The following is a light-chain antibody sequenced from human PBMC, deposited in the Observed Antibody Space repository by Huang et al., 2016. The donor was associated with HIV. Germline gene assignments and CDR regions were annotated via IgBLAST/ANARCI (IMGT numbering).Light chain of an antibody. CDR3: QQRSKSLT. V-gene: IGKV3-11*01. CDR2: EAS. J-gene: IGKJ4*01. Sequence: EIVLTQSPATLSLSPWERATLSCRASQRVSSYLAGYQQNPDQAPRLLFYEASNRATGIPGRVSGSGSGTDFTLTISSLEPEDIAVYYCQQRSKSLTFGGGTKVEIK. CDR1: QRVSSY.